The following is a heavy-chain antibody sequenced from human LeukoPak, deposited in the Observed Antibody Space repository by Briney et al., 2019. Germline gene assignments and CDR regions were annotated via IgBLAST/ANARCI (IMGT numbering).Heavy chain of an antibody. CDR1: GYTSSRYG. CDR3: ARDQGIYNHRIIDS. J-gene: IGHJ4*02. V-gene: IGHV1-18*01. Sequence: ASLKISSKASGYTSSRYGISWVRQAPGQGLEWMGGISAYNGNTNFAQEFQGRVTMTTDTSTSTASMELRSLRSDDTAVYYCARDQGIYNHRIIDSWGQGTLVTVSS. D-gene: IGHD5-12*01. CDR2: ISAYNGNT.